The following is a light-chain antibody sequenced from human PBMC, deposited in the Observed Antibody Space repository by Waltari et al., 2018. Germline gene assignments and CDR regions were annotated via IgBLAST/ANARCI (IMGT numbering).Light chain of an antibody. CDR3: QQYNNWPYT. J-gene: IGKJ2*01. Sequence: EIVMTQSPATLSVSPGERATLSCRARQSISTNLAWYQQKSGHAPSLLVYGASTRATGIPARFSGSGSGTEFSLTISSLQSEDFAVYYCQQYNNWPYTFGQGTKLEIK. V-gene: IGKV3-15*01. CDR1: QSISTN. CDR2: GAS.